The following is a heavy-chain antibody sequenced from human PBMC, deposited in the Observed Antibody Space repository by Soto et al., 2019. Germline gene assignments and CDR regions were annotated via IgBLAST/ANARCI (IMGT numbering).Heavy chain of an antibody. CDR2: LYSGGST. D-gene: IGHD3-10*01. CDR3: ARDRPGDEGDAFDI. J-gene: IGHJ3*02. CDR1: GLIFSTNY. V-gene: IGHV3-53*02. Sequence: EVQLVETGGGLIQPGGSLRLSCAASGLIFSTNYMNWVRQAPGKGLEWVSVLYSGGSTHYAGSVKGRFIISRDNSKNTLYLQMNSLRAEDTAVYYCARDRPGDEGDAFDIWGHGTLVPVSS.